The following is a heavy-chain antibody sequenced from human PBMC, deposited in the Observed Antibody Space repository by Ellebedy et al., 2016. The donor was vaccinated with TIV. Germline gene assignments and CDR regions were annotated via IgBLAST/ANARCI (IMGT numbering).Heavy chain of an antibody. CDR1: GGSISSYY. Sequence: MPSETLSLTCTVSGGSISSYYWSWIRQPPGKGLEWIGYIYYSGSPNYNPSLKSRVTISVDTSKNQFSLKLSLVTAADTAVYYFASSLTMLRGGMDVWGQGTTVTVSS. V-gene: IGHV4-59*01. J-gene: IGHJ6*02. CDR3: ASSLTMLRGGMDV. CDR2: IYYSGSP. D-gene: IGHD3-10*01.